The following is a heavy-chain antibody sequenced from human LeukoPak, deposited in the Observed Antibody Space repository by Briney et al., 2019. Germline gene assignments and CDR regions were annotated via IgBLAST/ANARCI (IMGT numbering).Heavy chain of an antibody. CDR3: ARHNGAGSRYSDTMDV. J-gene: IGHJ6*03. D-gene: IGHD6-13*01. V-gene: IGHV3-23*01. CDR2: ISGSGGGT. Sequence: PGGSLRLSCAASGFTFVTFAMGWVRQGPAQGLEWVSTISGSGGGTYYADSVKGRFTISRDNSKNTLYLQMNSLSAEDTAVYYCARHNGAGSRYSDTMDVWGKGATVTVSS. CDR1: GFTFVTFA.